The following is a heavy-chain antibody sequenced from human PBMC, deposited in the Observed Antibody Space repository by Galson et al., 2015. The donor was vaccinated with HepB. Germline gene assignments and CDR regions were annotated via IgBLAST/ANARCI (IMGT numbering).Heavy chain of an antibody. CDR1: GDSISSYY. V-gene: IGHV4-4*07. Sequence: SETLSLTCTVSGDSISSYYWNWIRQPAGKGLEWIGRIYTSGSTNYNPSLKSRVTMSVDTSKNQFSLILTSVTAADTAVYYCAKEGGLAAVRWFDPWGQGTLVTVSS. CDR3: AKEGGLAAVRWFDP. CDR2: IYTSGST. J-gene: IGHJ5*02. D-gene: IGHD6-13*01.